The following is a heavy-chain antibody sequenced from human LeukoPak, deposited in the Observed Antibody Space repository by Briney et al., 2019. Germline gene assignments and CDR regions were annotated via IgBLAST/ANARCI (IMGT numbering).Heavy chain of an antibody. J-gene: IGHJ6*03. CDR3: AGGLRLFYYYMDV. CDR2: IYYSGST. V-gene: IGHV4-59*11. D-gene: IGHD2-21*02. CDR1: GGSISSHY. Sequence: SETLSLTCSVSGGSISSHYWSWIRQPPGKGLEWIGYIYYSGSTKYNPSLKSRVTISVDTSKNQFSLKLSSVTAADTAVYYCAGGLRLFYYYMDVWGKGTTVTVSS.